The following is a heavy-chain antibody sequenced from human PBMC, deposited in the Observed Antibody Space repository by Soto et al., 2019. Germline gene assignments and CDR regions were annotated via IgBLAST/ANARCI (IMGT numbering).Heavy chain of an antibody. V-gene: IGHV3-30-3*01. Sequence: PXGSLRLSWADSGFSFSSYAMHWVRQAPGKGLEWVAVISYDGSDNYYADSVKGRFTISRDNSKNTLYLQMNSLRAEDTAVYYCARGGTMTAAAGFDDWGQGTLVTVSS. CDR2: ISYDGSDN. CDR3: ARGGTMTAAAGFDD. CDR1: GFSFSSYA. D-gene: IGHD6-13*01. J-gene: IGHJ4*02.